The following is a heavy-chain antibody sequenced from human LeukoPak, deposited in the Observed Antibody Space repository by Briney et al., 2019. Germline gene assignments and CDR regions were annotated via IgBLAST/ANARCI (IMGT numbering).Heavy chain of an antibody. CDR1: GFTFSVYW. D-gene: IGHD3-16*01. CDR2: IKEDGSEQ. Sequence: GGSLRLSCAASGFTFSVYWMSWVRQAPGKGLEWVANIKEDGSEQYYVDSVKGRFTISRDNAKNSLYLQMNSLRAEDTAVYYCARGEPYYDYVWGSFHYFDYWGQGTLVTVSS. J-gene: IGHJ4*02. CDR3: ARGEPYYDYVWGSFHYFDY. V-gene: IGHV3-7*01.